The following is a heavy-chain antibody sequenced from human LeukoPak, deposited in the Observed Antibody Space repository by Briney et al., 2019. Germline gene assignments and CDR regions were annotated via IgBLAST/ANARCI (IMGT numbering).Heavy chain of an antibody. D-gene: IGHD3-22*01. CDR1: GGTFSSYA. V-gene: IGHV1-69*05. J-gene: IGHJ3*02. CDR3: ASNYYYDSSGYSGDASDI. CDR2: IIPIFGTA. Sequence: SVKVSCKASGGTFSSYAISWVRQAPGQGLEWMGGIIPIFGTANYAQKFQGRVTITTDESTSTAYMELSSLRSEDTAVYYCASNYYYDSSGYSGDASDIWGQGTMVTVSS.